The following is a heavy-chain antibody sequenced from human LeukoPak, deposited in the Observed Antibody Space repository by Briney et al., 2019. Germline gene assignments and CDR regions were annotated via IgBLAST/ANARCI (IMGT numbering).Heavy chain of an antibody. CDR1: GFTFSSYW. V-gene: IGHV3-7*01. CDR2: IKQDGSEK. D-gene: IGHD6-19*01. CDR3: ARDHVIEYSSGWYRSDAFDI. J-gene: IGHJ3*02. Sequence: PGGSLRLSCAASGFTFSSYWMSWVRQAPGKGLEWVANIKQDGSEKYYVDSVKGRFTISRDNAKNSLYLQMNSLGAEDTAVYYCARDHVIEYSSGWYRSDAFDIWGQGTMVTVSS.